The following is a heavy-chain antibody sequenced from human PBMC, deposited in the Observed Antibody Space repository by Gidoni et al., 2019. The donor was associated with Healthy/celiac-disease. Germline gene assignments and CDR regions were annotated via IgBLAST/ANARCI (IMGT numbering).Heavy chain of an antibody. D-gene: IGHD3-22*01. CDR1: GFSLSTSGVG. V-gene: IGHV2-5*02. Sequence: QITLKESGPTLVKPTQTLTLTCTSSGFSLSTSGVGVGWIRQPPGTALEWLALIYWDDDKRYSPSLKSRLTITKDTSKNQVVLTMTNMDPVDTATYYCAHTYRDYYDRMALGWWGQGTLVTVSS. CDR3: AHTYRDYYDRMALGW. J-gene: IGHJ4*02. CDR2: IYWDDDK.